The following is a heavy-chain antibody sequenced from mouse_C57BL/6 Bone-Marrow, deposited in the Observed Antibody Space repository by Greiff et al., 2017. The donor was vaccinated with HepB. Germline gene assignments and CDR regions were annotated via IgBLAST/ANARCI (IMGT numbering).Heavy chain of an antibody. J-gene: IGHJ2*01. Sequence: QVQPQQPGTELVKPGASVKLSCKASGYTFTSYWMHWVKQRPGQGLEWIGNINPSNGGTNYNEKFKSKATLTVDKSSSTAYMQLSSLTSEDSAVYYCARGITTVVARYYFDYWGQGTTLTVSS. CDR2: INPSNGGT. CDR1: GYTFTSYW. V-gene: IGHV1-53*01. D-gene: IGHD1-1*01. CDR3: ARGITTVVARYYFDY.